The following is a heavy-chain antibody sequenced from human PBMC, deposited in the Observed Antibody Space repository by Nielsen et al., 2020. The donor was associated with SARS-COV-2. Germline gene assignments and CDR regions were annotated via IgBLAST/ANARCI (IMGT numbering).Heavy chain of an antibody. D-gene: IGHD3-22*01. CDR3: ASPNNYYDSSEDY. CDR1: GFTFSDYY. CDR2: ISSSGSTI. Sequence: GESLKISCAASGFTFSDYYMSWIRQAPGKGLEWVSYISSSGSTIYYADSVKGRFTISRDNAKNSLYLQMNSLRAEDTAVYYCASPNNYYDSSEDYWGQGTLVTVSS. J-gene: IGHJ4*02. V-gene: IGHV3-11*01.